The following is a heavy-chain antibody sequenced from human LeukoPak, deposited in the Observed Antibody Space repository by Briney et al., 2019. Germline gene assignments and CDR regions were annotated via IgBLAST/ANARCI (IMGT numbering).Heavy chain of an antibody. CDR2: INPNSGGT. J-gene: IGHJ6*03. V-gene: IGHV1-2*02. CDR3: ARGGLRVMVYRLYYMDV. Sequence: GASVKVSCKASGYTFTGYYMHWVRQAPGQGLEWMGWINPNSGGTNYAQKFQGRVTMTRDTSISTAYMELTRRRSDDTAVYYCARGGLRVMVYRLYYMDVWGKGTTVTVSS. CDR1: GYTFTGYY. D-gene: IGHD2-8*01.